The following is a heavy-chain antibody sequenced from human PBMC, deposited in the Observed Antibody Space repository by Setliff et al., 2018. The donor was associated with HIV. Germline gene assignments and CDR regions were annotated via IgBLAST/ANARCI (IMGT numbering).Heavy chain of an antibody. V-gene: IGHV4-34*01. Sequence: PSETLSLTCAVDDGSFSGYYWSWIRQPPGKGREWIGEIDHSGSTNCNPSLKSRVTISVDTSKKQFSLRLSSVTAADTAVYFCARSLANWVGRRAFDIWGQGTMVTVSS. CDR1: DGSFSGYY. CDR3: ARSLANWVGRRAFDI. CDR2: IDHSGST. J-gene: IGHJ3*02. D-gene: IGHD1-1*01.